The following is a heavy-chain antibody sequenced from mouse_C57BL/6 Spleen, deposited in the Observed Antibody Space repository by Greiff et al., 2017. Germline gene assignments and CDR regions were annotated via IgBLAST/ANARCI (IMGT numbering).Heavy chain of an antibody. Sequence: QVQLQQPGAELVMPGASVKLSCKASGYTFTSYWMHWVKQRPGQGLEWIGEIDPSDSYTNYNQKFKGKSTLTVDKSSSTAYMQLSSLTSEDSAVYYCARWVLFTTVVPCYFDYWGQGTTLTVSS. CDR3: ARWVLFTTVVPCYFDY. D-gene: IGHD1-1*01. CDR2: IDPSDSYT. J-gene: IGHJ2*01. V-gene: IGHV1-69*01. CDR1: GYTFTSYW.